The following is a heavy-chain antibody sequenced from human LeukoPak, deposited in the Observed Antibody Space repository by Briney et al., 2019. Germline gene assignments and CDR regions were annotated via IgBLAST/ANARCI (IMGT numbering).Heavy chain of an antibody. CDR2: IYYSGST. CDR1: GGSISSSSYY. D-gene: IGHD2-21*02. CDR3: ARVHCGGDCDYYYYGMDV. V-gene: IGHV4-39*01. Sequence: PSETLSLTCTVSGGSISSSSYYWGWIRQPPGKGLEWIGSIYYSGSTYYNPSLKSRVTISVDTSKNQFSLKLSSVTAADTAVYYCARVHCGGDCDYYYYGMDVWGQGTTVTVSS. J-gene: IGHJ6*02.